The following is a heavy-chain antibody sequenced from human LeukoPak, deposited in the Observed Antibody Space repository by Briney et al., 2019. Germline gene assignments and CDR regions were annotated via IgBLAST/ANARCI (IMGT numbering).Heavy chain of an antibody. CDR2: IKQDGSEK. J-gene: IGHJ4*02. Sequence: GGSLRLSCAASGFTFSSYWMSWVRQAPGKGLEWVANIKQDGSEKDYVDSVKGRFTISRDNAKNSLYLQMNSLRAEDTAVYYCAKVGPYSSSWVDYWGQGTLVTVSS. D-gene: IGHD6-13*01. V-gene: IGHV3-7*01. CDR1: GFTFSSYW. CDR3: AKVGPYSSSWVDY.